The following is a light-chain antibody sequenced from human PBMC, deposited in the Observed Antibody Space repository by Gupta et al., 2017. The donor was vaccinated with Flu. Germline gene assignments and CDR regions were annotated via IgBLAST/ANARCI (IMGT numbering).Light chain of an antibody. Sequence: VVLTQSPLSLPVTLGQPASISCRSSQSLVYSDGNTILHWFQQRPGQSPRRLIYLVYHRESGVPDRLSGSGSGTEVTLKISRVEDEEVGVEFCMQGAHGPRACGQGTKVEIK. CDR3: MQGAHGPRA. CDR2: LVY. J-gene: IGKJ1*01. V-gene: IGKV2-30*01. CDR1: QSLVYSDGNTI.